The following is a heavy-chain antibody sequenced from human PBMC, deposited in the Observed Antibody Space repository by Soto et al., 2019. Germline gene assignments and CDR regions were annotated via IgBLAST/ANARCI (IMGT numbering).Heavy chain of an antibody. CDR1: GFTFSSYA. D-gene: IGHD6-6*01. Sequence: GGSLRLSCAASGFTFSSYAMSWVRQAPGKGLEWVSAISGSGGSTYYADSVKGRFTISRDNSKNTLYLQMNSLRAEDTAVYYCAKEIGSRRVIAARPRETYYFDYWGQGTLVTVSS. V-gene: IGHV3-23*01. CDR2: ISGSGGST. CDR3: AKEIGSRRVIAARPRETYYFDY. J-gene: IGHJ4*02.